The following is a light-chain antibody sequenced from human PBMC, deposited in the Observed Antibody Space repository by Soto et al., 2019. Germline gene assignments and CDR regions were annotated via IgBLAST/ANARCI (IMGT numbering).Light chain of an antibody. V-gene: IGLV2-14*01. CDR2: EVS. Sequence: QSVLTQPASVSGSPGQSITISCTGTSSDVGGYIYVSWYRQHPGKAPKPIFYEVSNRPSGVSNRFSGSKSGNTASLTISGLQAEDEADYYCSSYTSMTTLVFGTGTKLTVL. CDR1: SSDVGGYIY. CDR3: SSYTSMTTLV. J-gene: IGLJ1*01.